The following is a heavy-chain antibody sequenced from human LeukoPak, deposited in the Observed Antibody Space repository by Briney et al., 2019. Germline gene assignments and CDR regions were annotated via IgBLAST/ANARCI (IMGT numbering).Heavy chain of an antibody. V-gene: IGHV1-69*04. CDR2: IIPMLGTP. CDR1: AGTFSSYA. CDR3: ARKDRFEAFDI. Sequence: GSSVKVSCKASAGTFSSYAINWVRQAPGQGLEWMGRIIPMLGTPNYAQKFQGRVTMTRDTSTSTVSMELSSLRSEDTALYYCARKDRFEAFDIWGQGTMLIVSS. J-gene: IGHJ3*02.